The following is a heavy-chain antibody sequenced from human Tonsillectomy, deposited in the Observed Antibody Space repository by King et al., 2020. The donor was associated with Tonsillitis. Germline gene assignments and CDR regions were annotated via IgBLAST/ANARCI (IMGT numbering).Heavy chain of an antibody. CDR1: GGSISSSSYY. D-gene: IGHD3-22*01. CDR3: ARDRYYYDSSGYFDAFDI. J-gene: IGHJ3*02. V-gene: IGHV4-39*02. Sequence: QVQLQESGPGLVKPSETLSLTCTVSGGSISSSSYYWGWIRQPPGKGLEWIGSIYYSGSTYYNPSLKSRVTISVDTSKNQFSLKLSSVTAADTAVYYCARDRYYYDSSGYFDAFDIWGQGTMVTVSS. CDR2: IYYSGST.